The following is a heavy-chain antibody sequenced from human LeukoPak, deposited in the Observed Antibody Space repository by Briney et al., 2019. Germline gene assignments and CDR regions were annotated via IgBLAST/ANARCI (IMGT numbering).Heavy chain of an antibody. CDR1: GYTFTSYD. V-gene: IGHV1-8*01. J-gene: IGHJ6*04. CDR2: MNPNSGNT. D-gene: IGHD2-2*01. Sequence: ASVKVSCXASGYTFTSYDMVWVRQATGQGLEWMGWMNPNSGNTGYAQNFQGRVTMTRDTSTSTAYMELSSLRSEDTAVYYCARGPAGDVWGKGTTVTVSS. CDR3: ARGPAGDV.